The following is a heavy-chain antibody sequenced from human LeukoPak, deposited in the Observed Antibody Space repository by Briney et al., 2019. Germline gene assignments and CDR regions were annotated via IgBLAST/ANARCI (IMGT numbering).Heavy chain of an antibody. CDR1: GGSISSGDYY. V-gene: IGHV4-30-4*08. CDR2: IYYSGST. J-gene: IGHJ4*02. D-gene: IGHD3-22*01. Sequence: TLSLTCTVSGGSISSGDYYWSWIRQPPGKGLEWIGYIYYSGSTYYNPSLKSRVTISVDTSKNQFSLKLSSVTAADTAVYYCARDNERDSSGYSGYWGQGTLVTVSS. CDR3: ARDNERDSSGYSGY.